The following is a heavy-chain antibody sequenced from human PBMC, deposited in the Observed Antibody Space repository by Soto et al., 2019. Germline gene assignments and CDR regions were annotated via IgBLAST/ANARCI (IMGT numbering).Heavy chain of an antibody. D-gene: IGHD2-2*01. Sequence: GGSLRLSCAASGFTVSSNYMSWVRQAPGKGLKRVTVIYSGGSTYYADFVKGRFTISRDNSKNTLYLQMISLRAEDTAVYYCARDQYCSSTSCYDGWGQGT. V-gene: IGHV3-66*01. CDR3: ARDQYCSSTSCYDG. J-gene: IGHJ4*02. CDR2: IYSGGST. CDR1: GFTVSSNY.